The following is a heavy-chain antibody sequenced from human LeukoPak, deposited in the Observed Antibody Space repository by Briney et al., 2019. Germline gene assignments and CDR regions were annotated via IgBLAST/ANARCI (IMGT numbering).Heavy chain of an antibody. Sequence: GGSLRLSCAASGFTFSSYWMSWVRQAPGKGLEWVANVKQDGSEKYYVDSVKGRFTISRDNAKNSLYLQMNSLRAEDTAVYYCARDRGVLLWFGELKNYYMDVWGKGTTVTVPS. CDR1: GFTFSSYW. J-gene: IGHJ6*03. V-gene: IGHV3-7*01. D-gene: IGHD3-10*01. CDR2: VKQDGSEK. CDR3: ARDRGVLLWFGELKNYYMDV.